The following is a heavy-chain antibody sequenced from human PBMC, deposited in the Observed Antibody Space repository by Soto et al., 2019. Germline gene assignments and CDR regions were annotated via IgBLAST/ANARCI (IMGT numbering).Heavy chain of an antibody. Sequence: GGSLRLSCAASGFTFSSYAMSWVRQAPGKGLEWVSAISGSGGSTYYADSVKGRFTISRDNSKNTLYLQMNSLRAEDTAVYYCAKDHGYSSSWSHNADYWGQGTLVTVSS. CDR2: ISGSGGST. CDR3: AKDHGYSSSWSHNADY. V-gene: IGHV3-23*01. CDR1: GFTFSSYA. J-gene: IGHJ4*02. D-gene: IGHD6-13*01.